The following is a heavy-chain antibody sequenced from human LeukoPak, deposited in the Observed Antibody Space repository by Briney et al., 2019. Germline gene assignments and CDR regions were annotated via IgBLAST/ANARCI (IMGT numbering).Heavy chain of an antibody. Sequence: ASVKVSCKASGYTFTGYFLHWVRQAPGQGLEWMGWINPNSGGTNYAQKFQGRVTLTRDTSISTAYMELSRLRSDDTAVYYCAREEGIVVVVARSSAFDIWGQGTMVTVSS. J-gene: IGHJ3*02. CDR3: AREEGIVVVVARSSAFDI. V-gene: IGHV1-2*02. CDR2: INPNSGGT. CDR1: GYTFTGYF. D-gene: IGHD2-15*01.